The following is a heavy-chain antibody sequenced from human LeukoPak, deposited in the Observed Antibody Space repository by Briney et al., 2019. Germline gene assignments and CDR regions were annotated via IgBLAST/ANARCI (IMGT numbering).Heavy chain of an antibody. V-gene: IGHV3-7*01. CDR2: INQDGTEE. J-gene: IGHJ4*02. D-gene: IGHD1/OR15-1a*01. CDR3: ARETNNSGFDY. Sequence: PGGSLRLSCAASGFTFSSYWMTWVRQAPGRGLEWVANINQDGTEEYYVDSVKGRFTISRDNAKNSLYLQMYSLRAEDTAVYYCARETNNSGFDYWGQGTLVTVSS. CDR1: GFTFSSYW.